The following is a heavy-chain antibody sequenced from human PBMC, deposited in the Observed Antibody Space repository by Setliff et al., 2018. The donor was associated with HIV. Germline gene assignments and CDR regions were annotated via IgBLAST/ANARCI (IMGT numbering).Heavy chain of an antibody. CDR1: GGSISSGDYY. D-gene: IGHD3-10*01. CDR2: INQSENT. J-gene: IGHJ4*02. V-gene: IGHV4-30-4*08. CDR3: ASDRHKLLWFGELLYLGGYFDY. Sequence: SETLSLTCTVSGGSISSGDYYWSWIRQPPGMGLEWIGEINQSENTNYNPSLKSRVPISAEPSTNQFSLQLSSVTAADTAVYYWASDRHKLLWFGELLYLGGYFDYWCQGTLVTVSS.